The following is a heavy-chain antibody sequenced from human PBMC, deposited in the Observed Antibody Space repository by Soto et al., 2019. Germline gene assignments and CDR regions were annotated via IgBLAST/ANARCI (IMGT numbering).Heavy chain of an antibody. D-gene: IGHD6-19*01. Sequence: QVQLQESGPGLVKPSGTLSLTCAVSSGSISSSNWWSWVRQPPGKGLEWIGEIYHSGSTNYNPSLKRRVTISVDKSKKQFSLKLSSVTAADTAVYYCARVSSGWVAHVDYWGQGTLVTVSS. J-gene: IGHJ4*02. V-gene: IGHV4-4*02. CDR2: IYHSGST. CDR3: ARVSSGWVAHVDY. CDR1: SGSISSSNW.